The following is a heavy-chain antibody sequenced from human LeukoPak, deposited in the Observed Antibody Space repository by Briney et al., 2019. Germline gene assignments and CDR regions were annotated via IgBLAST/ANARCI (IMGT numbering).Heavy chain of an antibody. D-gene: IGHD1/OR15-1a*01. Sequence: SQTLSLTCTVSGGSISSGGYYWSWIRQPPGKGLEWIGYIYHSGSTYYNPSLKSRVTISVDRSRNQFSLKLTSVTAADTAVYYCARQKWEQQGRDYYFNGLDVWGPGTTVIVSS. J-gene: IGHJ6*02. CDR3: ARQKWEQQGRDYYFNGLDV. V-gene: IGHV4-30-2*01. CDR2: IYHSGST. CDR1: GGSISSGGYY.